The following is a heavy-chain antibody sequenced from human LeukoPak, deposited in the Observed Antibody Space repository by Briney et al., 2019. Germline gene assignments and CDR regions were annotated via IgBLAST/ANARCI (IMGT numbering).Heavy chain of an antibody. CDR2: IIPIFGTA. CDR3: ARTPPDYGGNYYFDY. J-gene: IGHJ4*02. D-gene: IGHD4-23*01. Sequence: EASVKVSCKASGGTFSSYAISWVRQAPGQGLEWMGGIIPIFGTANYAQEFQGRVTITADESTSTAYMELSSLRSEDTAVYYCARTPPDYGGNYYFDYWGQGTLVTVSS. CDR1: GGTFSSYA. V-gene: IGHV1-69*13.